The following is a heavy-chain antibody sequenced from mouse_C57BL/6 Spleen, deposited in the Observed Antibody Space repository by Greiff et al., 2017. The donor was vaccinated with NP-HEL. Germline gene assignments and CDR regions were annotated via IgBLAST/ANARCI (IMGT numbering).Heavy chain of an antibody. Sequence: QVHVKQPGAELVKPGASVKLSCKASGYTFTSYWMHWVKQRPGRGLEWIGRIDPNSGGTKYNEKFKSKATLTVDKPSSTAYMQLSSLTSEDSAVYYCARWGLRGNYYAMDYWGQGTSVTVSS. CDR1: GYTFTSYW. V-gene: IGHV1-72*01. CDR2: IDPNSGGT. J-gene: IGHJ4*01. D-gene: IGHD2-4*01. CDR3: ARWGLRGNYYAMDY.